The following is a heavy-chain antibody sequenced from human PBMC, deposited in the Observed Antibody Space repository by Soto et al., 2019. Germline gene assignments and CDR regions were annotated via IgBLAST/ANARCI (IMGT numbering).Heavy chain of an antibody. CDR2: ISAYNGNT. Sequence: ASVKVSCKASGYTFTSYGISWVRQAPGQGLEWMGWISAYNGNTTYAQKLQGRVTMTTDTSTSTAYMELRSLRSDDTAVYYCARTRGGYSSGGSDYWGQGTLVTVSS. D-gene: IGHD6-19*01. V-gene: IGHV1-18*04. CDR1: GYTFTSYG. J-gene: IGHJ4*02. CDR3: ARTRGGYSSGGSDY.